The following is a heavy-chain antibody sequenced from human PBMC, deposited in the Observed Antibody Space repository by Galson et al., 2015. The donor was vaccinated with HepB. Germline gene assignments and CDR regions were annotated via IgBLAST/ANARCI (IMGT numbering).Heavy chain of an antibody. CDR1: GYTFTDYY. Sequence: VKVSCKVSGYTFTDYYMHWVQQAPGKGLEWMGLLDPEDGETKYAEKFHGRITITADTSADTAYMELSSLTSEDTAVYYCASTTTAYQWRYDYWGQGTLVTVSS. CDR2: LDPEDGET. D-gene: IGHD6-19*01. J-gene: IGHJ4*02. V-gene: IGHV1-69-2*01. CDR3: ASTTTAYQWRYDY.